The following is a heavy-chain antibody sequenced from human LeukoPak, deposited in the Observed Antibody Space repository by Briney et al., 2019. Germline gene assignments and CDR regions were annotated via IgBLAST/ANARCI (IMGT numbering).Heavy chain of an antibody. CDR3: AIALAAAGILRFDY. V-gene: IGHV3-23*01. D-gene: IGHD6-13*01. CDR2: ISGSGGST. CDR1: GFTFSSYA. J-gene: IGHJ4*02. Sequence: GGSLRLSCVASGFTFSSYAMSWVRQAPGKGLEWVSAISGSGGSTYYADSVKGRFTISRDSSKNTLYLQMNSLRAEDTAVYYCAIALAAAGILRFDYWGQGTLVTVSS.